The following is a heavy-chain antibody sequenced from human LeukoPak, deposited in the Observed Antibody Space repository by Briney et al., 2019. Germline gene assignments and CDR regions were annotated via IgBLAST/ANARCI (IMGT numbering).Heavy chain of an antibody. D-gene: IGHD6-19*01. CDR1: GGSVTGYY. J-gene: IGHJ3*02. CDR3: ARGLPGYSGGDDAFDI. Sequence: SETLSLTCTVSGGSVTGYYWTWIRQPPGKGLDWIGYIYYSGDTNYNPSLKSRVTISVDTSKNQFSLKLSSVTAADTALYYCARGLPGYSGGDDAFDIWGQGTVVIVS. V-gene: IGHV4-59*02. CDR2: IYYSGDT.